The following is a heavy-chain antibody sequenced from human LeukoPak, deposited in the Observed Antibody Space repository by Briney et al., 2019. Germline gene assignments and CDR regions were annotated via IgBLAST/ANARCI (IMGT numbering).Heavy chain of an antibody. J-gene: IGHJ6*02. CDR1: GYTFTSYA. CDR2: INAGNGNT. CDR3: ARSMVRGVINYYYGMDV. Sequence: GASVKVSCKASGYTFTSYAMHWVRQAPGQRLEWMGWINAGNGNTKYSQKFQGRVTITRDTSASTAYMALSSLSSEDTAVYYCARSMVRGVINYYYGMDVWGQGTTVTVSS. D-gene: IGHD3-10*01. V-gene: IGHV1-3*01.